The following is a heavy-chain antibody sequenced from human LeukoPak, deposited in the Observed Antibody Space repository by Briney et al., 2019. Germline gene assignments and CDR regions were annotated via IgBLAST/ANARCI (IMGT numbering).Heavy chain of an antibody. CDR2: ISGSGGST. V-gene: IGHV3-23*01. CDR3: AKHGDNVWGSFRFGLDY. D-gene: IGHD3-16*02. Sequence: GGSLRLSCAASGFTFSSYAMSWVRQAPGKGLEWVSAISGSGGSTYYADSVKGRFTISRDNSKNTVFLQLNSLRPEDTAVYYCAKHGDNVWGSFRFGLDYWGQGTLVTVSS. J-gene: IGHJ4*02. CDR1: GFTFSSYA.